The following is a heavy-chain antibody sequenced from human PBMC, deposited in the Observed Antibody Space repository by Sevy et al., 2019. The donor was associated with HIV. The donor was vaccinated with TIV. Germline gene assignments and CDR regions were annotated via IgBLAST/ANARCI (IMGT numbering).Heavy chain of an antibody. D-gene: IGHD2-2*01. Sequence: GGSLRLSCAASGFTFSSYAMHWVRQAPGKGLEWVAVISYDGSNKYYADSVKGRFTISRDNSKNTLYLQMNSLGAEDTAVYYCARVGVVVPAAKFYYYYGMDVWGQGTTVTVSS. CDR2: ISYDGSNK. J-gene: IGHJ6*02. V-gene: IGHV3-30-3*01. CDR3: ARVGVVVPAAKFYYYYGMDV. CDR1: GFTFSSYA.